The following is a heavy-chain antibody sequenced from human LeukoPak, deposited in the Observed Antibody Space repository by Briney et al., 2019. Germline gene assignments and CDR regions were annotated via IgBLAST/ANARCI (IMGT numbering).Heavy chain of an antibody. D-gene: IGHD6-13*01. V-gene: IGHV3-21*01. J-gene: IGHJ3*02. CDR2: ISPSSSYI. CDR1: GFTFSTYN. Sequence: PGGCLRLSCAASGFTFSTYNINWVRQAPGKGLEWVSSISPSSSYIYYADSVKGRFTISRDNAKNSLYLQMNSLRAEDTAVYYCARDRYSTSLDAFDIWGQGTMVTVSS. CDR3: ARDRYSTSLDAFDI.